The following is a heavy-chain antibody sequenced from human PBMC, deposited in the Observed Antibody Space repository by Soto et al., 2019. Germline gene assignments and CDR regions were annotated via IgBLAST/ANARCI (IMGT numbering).Heavy chain of an antibody. D-gene: IGHD6-13*01. CDR1: GFTFSSYG. CDR2: IWYDGSNK. Sequence: GGSLRLSCAASGFTFSSYGMHWVRQAPGKGLEWVAVIWYDGSNKYYADSVKGRFTISRDNSKNTLYLQMNSLRAEDTAVYYCARKSSSWYANWFDPWGQGTLVTVSS. CDR3: ARKSSSWYANWFDP. J-gene: IGHJ5*02. V-gene: IGHV3-33*01.